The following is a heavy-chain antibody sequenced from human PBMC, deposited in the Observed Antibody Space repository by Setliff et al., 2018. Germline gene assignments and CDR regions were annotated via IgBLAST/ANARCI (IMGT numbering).Heavy chain of an antibody. Sequence: VASVKVSCKASGYTFTSYAMHWVRLAPGQRLEWMGWINAGNGNTEYSQKFQGRVTITRDTSASTAYMELSSLRSEDTAVYYCARDGFEIVVVPAAIYYYYYMDVWGKGTTVTSP. CDR1: GYTFTSYA. V-gene: IGHV1-3*01. D-gene: IGHD2-2*01. CDR2: INAGNGNT. J-gene: IGHJ6*03. CDR3: ARDGFEIVVVPAAIYYYYYMDV.